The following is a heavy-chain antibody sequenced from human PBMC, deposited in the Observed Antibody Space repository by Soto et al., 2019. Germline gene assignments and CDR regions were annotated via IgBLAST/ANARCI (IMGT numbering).Heavy chain of an antibody. CDR2: IYPGDSDT. Sequence: PGESLKISCKGSGYSFTSYWIGWVRQMPGKGLEWMGIIYPGDSDTRYSPSFQGQVTISADKSISTAYLQWSSLKASDTAMYYCARSSGSSGWDYYYYYMDVWGKGTTVTVSS. D-gene: IGHD6-19*01. J-gene: IGHJ6*03. CDR3: ARSSGSSGWDYYYYYMDV. CDR1: GYSFTSYW. V-gene: IGHV5-51*01.